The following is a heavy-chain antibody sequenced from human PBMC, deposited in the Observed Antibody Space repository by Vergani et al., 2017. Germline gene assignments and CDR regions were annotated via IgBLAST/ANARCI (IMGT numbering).Heavy chain of an antibody. J-gene: IGHJ6*02. CDR3: ARDRDYGSGYGMDG. Sequence: EVQLVESGGGLVQPGGSLRLSCAASGFTFSSYSMNWVRQAPGKGLEWVSYISSSSSTIYYADSAKGRFTISRDNAKNSLYLQMNSLRAEDTAVYYCARDRDYGSGYGMDGWGQGTTVTVSS. CDR2: ISSSSSTI. D-gene: IGHD3-10*01. CDR1: GFTFSSYS. V-gene: IGHV3-48*01.